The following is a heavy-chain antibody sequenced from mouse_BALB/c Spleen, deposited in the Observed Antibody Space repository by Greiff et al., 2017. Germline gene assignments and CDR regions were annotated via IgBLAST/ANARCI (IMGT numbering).Heavy chain of an antibody. J-gene: IGHJ2*01. Sequence: VQLQQSGAELVRPGVSVKISCKGSGYTFTDYAMHWVKQSHAKSLEWIGVISTYYGDARYIPKFKDKATLTADKSSSTAYMQLSSLTSEDSAVYYCASSYYYGSSPFDYWGQGTTLTVSS. D-gene: IGHD1-1*01. CDR2: ISTYYGDA. CDR1: GYTFTDYA. V-gene: IGHV1-67*01. CDR3: ASSYYYGSSPFDY.